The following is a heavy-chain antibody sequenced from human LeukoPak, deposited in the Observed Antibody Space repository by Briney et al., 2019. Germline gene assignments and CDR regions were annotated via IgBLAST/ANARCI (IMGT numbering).Heavy chain of an antibody. Sequence: ASVKVSCKASGYIFTNYGITWVRQAPGQGLEWMGWINANNGDTNSAQNLQGRVTMTRDTSTSTAYMEVRSLRSDDTAVYYCARGPIAAAGDYWGQGTLVTVSS. CDR3: ARGPIAAAGDY. J-gene: IGHJ4*02. V-gene: IGHV1-18*01. CDR1: GYIFTNYG. D-gene: IGHD6-13*01. CDR2: INANNGDT.